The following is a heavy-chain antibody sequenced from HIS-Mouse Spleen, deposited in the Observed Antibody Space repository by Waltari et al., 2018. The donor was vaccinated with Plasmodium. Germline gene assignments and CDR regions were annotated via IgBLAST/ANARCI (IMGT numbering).Heavy chain of an antibody. CDR1: GFTFRSYA. Sequence: EVQLVESGGGLVQPGGSLGLSCAASGFTFRSYAMNWVRQAPGKGLEWVSYISSSSSTIYYADSVKGRFTISRDNAKNSLYLQMNSLRAEDTAVYYCARVNSGSYYWFDPWGQGTLVTVSS. D-gene: IGHD1-26*01. V-gene: IGHV3-48*01. CDR2: ISSSSSTI. J-gene: IGHJ5*02. CDR3: ARVNSGSYYWFDP.